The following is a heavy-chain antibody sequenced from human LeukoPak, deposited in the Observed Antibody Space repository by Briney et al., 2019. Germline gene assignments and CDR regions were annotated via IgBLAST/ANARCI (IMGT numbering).Heavy chain of an antibody. Sequence: ASVKVSCKASGYTFTGYYMHWVRQAPGQGLEWMGWINPNSGGTNYAQKFQGRVTMTRDTSISTAYMELSRLRSDDTAVYYCARDHCSSTSCPGEFDYWGQGTLVTVSS. D-gene: IGHD2-2*01. J-gene: IGHJ4*02. CDR1: GYTFTGYY. V-gene: IGHV1-2*02. CDR3: ARDHCSSTSCPGEFDY. CDR2: INPNSGGT.